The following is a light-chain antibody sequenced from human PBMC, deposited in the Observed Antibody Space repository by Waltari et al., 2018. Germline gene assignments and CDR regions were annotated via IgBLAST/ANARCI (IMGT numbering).Light chain of an antibody. CDR2: DIA. J-gene: IGLJ2*01. Sequence: QSALTQPRSVSGSPGQSVTISCSGTSSDVANFKYASWYQQYPGKAPKLIIYDIAMRPSGVPDRFSGSQSGNTASLTISGLQAEDEADYYCCSFATTYTLLFGGGTKLTVL. CDR3: CSFATTYTLL. V-gene: IGLV2-11*01. CDR1: SSDVANFKY.